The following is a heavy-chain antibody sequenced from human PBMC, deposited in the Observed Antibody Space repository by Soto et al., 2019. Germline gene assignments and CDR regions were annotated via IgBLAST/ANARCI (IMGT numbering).Heavy chain of an antibody. D-gene: IGHD5-18*01. CDR3: ARGGYSYGYGIDY. V-gene: IGHV1-69*13. J-gene: IGHJ4*02. CDR2: IIPIFGTA. CDR1: GDTFSSYA. Sequence: SVKVSCKASGDTFSSYAISWVRQAPGQGLEWMGGIIPIFGTANYAQKFQGRVTITADESTSTAYMELSSLRSEDTAVYYCARGGYSYGYGIDYWGQGTLVTVSS.